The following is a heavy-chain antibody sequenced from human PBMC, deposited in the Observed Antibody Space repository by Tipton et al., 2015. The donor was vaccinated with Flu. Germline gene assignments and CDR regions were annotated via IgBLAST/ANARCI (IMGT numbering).Heavy chain of an antibody. CDR2: IYYSGST. CDR1: GTSISSGGYF. J-gene: IGHJ1*01. Sequence: LVKPTQTLSLTCTVSGTSISSGGYFWSWIRQLPGKGLEWIGYIYYSGSTSYNPSLKSRATLSVDTSKNQFSLNLNSMTVADTAVYYCARDTGRYDSGRYPSFQHWGQGTLVTVSS. D-gene: IGHD6-19*01. V-gene: IGHV4-30-4*01. CDR3: ARDTGRYDSGRYPSFQH.